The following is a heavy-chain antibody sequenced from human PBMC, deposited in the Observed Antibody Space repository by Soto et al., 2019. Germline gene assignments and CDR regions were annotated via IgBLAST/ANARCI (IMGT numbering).Heavy chain of an antibody. CDR3: AKDRLGQWLVPVGDY. J-gene: IGHJ4*02. D-gene: IGHD6-19*01. V-gene: IGHV3-23*01. Sequence: GGSLRLSCAASGFTFSSYAMSWVRQAPGKGLEWVSAISGSGGSTYYADSVKGRFTISRDNSKNTLYLQMNSLRAEDTAVYYCAKDRLGQWLVPVGDYWGQGTLATVSS. CDR1: GFTFSSYA. CDR2: ISGSGGST.